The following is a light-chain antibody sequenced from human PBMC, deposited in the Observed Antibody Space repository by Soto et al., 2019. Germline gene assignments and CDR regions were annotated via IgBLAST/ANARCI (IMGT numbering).Light chain of an antibody. J-gene: IGKJ4*01. Sequence: DIQMTQSPSTLSASVGDRVTITCRASRSISSWLAWYQQKPGKAPKLLIYKASSLQSGVPSRFSGSGSGTEFSLTISSLQPDDYATYYYQQYNNVSPLTFGGGTKVDIK. V-gene: IGKV1-5*03. CDR3: QQYNNVSPLT. CDR2: KAS. CDR1: RSISSW.